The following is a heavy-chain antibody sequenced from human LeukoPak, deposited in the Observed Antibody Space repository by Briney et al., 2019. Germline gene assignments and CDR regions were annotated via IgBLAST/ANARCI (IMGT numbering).Heavy chain of an antibody. CDR2: FDPEDGET. D-gene: IGHD3-16*02. J-gene: IGHJ4*02. CDR1: GYTLTELS. Sequence: ASVKVSCKVSGYTLTELSMHWVRQAPGKGLEWMGGFDPEDGETIYAQKFQGRVTMTEDTSTDTAYMELSSLRSENTAVYYCATAPLGELSPHFDYWGQGTLVTVSS. V-gene: IGHV1-24*01. CDR3: ATAPLGELSPHFDY.